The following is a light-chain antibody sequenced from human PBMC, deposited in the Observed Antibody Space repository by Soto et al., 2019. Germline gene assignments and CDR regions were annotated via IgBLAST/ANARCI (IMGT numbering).Light chain of an antibody. J-gene: IGLJ2*01. V-gene: IGLV1-51*01. Sequence: QSVLTQPPSMSAAPGQRITISCSGSNSNIGNNYVSWYQQLPGTAPKLLIYDNDKRPSGIPDRFSGSKSGTSATLGISGLQTGDEADYYCGTWDGSLSVGVFGGGTKVTVL. CDR3: GTWDGSLSVGV. CDR2: DND. CDR1: NSNIGNNY.